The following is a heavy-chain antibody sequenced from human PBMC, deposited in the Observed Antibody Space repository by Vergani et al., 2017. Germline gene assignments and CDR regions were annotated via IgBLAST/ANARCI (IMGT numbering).Heavy chain of an antibody. CDR3: ATKSCVTPGCQIGYFRE. V-gene: IGHV3-30*03. CDR2: ISYDGTQK. D-gene: IGHD6-13*01. CDR1: VFTSSSYG. Sequence: QVHLVESGGGVVQPGRSLRLSCVVSVFTSSSYGMHWVRQAPGTGLEWVAVISYDGTQKYYADSVKGRFTISRDNSKSTLYLQMNSLRTEDTAVYYCATKSCVTPGCQIGYFREWGQGTLVTVSS. J-gene: IGHJ1*01.